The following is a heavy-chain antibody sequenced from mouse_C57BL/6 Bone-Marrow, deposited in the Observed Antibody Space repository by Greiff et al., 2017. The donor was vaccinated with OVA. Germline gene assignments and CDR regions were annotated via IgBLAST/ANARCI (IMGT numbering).Heavy chain of an antibody. CDR3: ARTGYYKKGFAY. V-gene: IGHV1-66*01. CDR1: GFSFTSYY. D-gene: IGHD2-12*01. Sequence: QVQLQQSGPELVKPGASVKISCKASGFSFTSYYIHWVQQRPGQGLEWIGWIYPGSGNTKYNEKFKGKATLTADTSSSTAYMQLSSLTSENSAVYYCARTGYYKKGFAYWGQGTLVTVSA. CDR2: IYPGSGNT. J-gene: IGHJ3*01.